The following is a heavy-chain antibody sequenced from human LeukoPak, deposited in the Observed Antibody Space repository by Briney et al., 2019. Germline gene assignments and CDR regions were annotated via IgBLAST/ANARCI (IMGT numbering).Heavy chain of an antibody. D-gene: IGHD3-22*01. V-gene: IGHV4-59*01. CDR1: GGSISSYY. J-gene: IGHJ2*01. CDR3: ARERYHYYDSSGYQVWYFDL. Sequence: PSETLSLTCTVSGGSISSYYWSWIRQAPGKGLEWIGYIYYSGSTNYNPSLKSRVTISVDTSKNQFSLKLSSVTAADTAVYYCARERYHYYDSSGYQVWYFDLWGRGTLVTVSS. CDR2: IYYSGST.